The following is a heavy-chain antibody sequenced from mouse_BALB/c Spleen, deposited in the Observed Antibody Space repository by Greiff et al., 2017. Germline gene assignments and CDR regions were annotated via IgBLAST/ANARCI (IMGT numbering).Heavy chain of an antibody. V-gene: IGHV5-6-5*01. J-gene: IGHJ2*01. CDR1: GFTFSSYA. Sequence: DVMLVESGGGLVKPGGSLKLSCAASGFTFSSYAMSWVRQTPEKRLEWVASISSGGSTYYPDSVKGRFTISRDNARNILYLQMSSLRSEDTAMYYCARATTVVAPHFDYWGQGTTLTVSS. D-gene: IGHD1-1*01. CDR3: ARATTVVAPHFDY. CDR2: ISSGGST.